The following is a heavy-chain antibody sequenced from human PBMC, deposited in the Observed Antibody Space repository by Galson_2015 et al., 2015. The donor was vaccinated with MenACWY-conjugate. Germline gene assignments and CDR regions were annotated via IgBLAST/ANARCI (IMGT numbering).Heavy chain of an antibody. V-gene: IGHV4-59*12. J-gene: IGHJ4*02. CDR3: AREDFYRCDY. CDR2: ISYSGDT. D-gene: IGHD2/OR15-2a*01. Sequence: SETLSLTCTVSGGSISGYYWSWIRQSPGQGLEWLGYISYSGDTNYNPSLKSRVAISVDTSTNRFSLSLSSVTAADTAVYYCAREDFYRCDYWGQGTLVTVSS. CDR1: GGSISGYY.